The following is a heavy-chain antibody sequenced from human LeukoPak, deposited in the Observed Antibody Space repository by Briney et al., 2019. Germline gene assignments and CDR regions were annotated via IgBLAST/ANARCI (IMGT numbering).Heavy chain of an antibody. Sequence: SETLSLTCTVSGYSVTRGYYWGWIRQPPGKGLEWIGSIYHSGSTYYNPSLKSRVVISVDTFKNQFSLKLNSVTAADTAVYYCARSGPYYYHYMDVWGKGTTVTVSS. CDR1: GYSVTRGYY. V-gene: IGHV4-38-2*02. D-gene: IGHD3-10*01. CDR2: IYHSGST. CDR3: ARSGPYYYHYMDV. J-gene: IGHJ6*03.